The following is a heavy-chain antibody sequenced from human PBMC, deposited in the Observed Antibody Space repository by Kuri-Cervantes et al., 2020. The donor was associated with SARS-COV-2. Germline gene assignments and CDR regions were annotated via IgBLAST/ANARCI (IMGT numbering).Heavy chain of an antibody. CDR1: GGSISSSSYY. J-gene: IGHJ4*02. Sequence: SETLSLTCTVSGGSISSSSYYWGWIRQPPGKGLEWIGSIYYSGSTYYNPSLKSRVTISVDTSKNQFSLKLSSVTAADTAVYYCARGRALFYDYVWGSYARGGPSVDYWGQGTLVTVSS. CDR2: IYYSGST. D-gene: IGHD3-16*01. V-gene: IGHV4-39*01. CDR3: ARGRALFYDYVWGSYARGGPSVDY.